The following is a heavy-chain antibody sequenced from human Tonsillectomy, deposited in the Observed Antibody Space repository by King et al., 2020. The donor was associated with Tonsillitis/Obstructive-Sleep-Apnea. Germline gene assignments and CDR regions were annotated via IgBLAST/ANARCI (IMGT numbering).Heavy chain of an antibody. V-gene: IGHV4-34*01. CDR2: INHSGST. J-gene: IGHJ5*02. CDR1: GGSFSGYY. Sequence: VQLQQWGAGLLKPSETLSLTCAVYGGSFSGYYWSWIRQPPGKGLEWIGEINHSGSTNYNPSLKSRVTISVDTSTNQFSLKLSSVTAADTAVYYCARGLVVVPADIGDRGCWFDPWGQGTLVTVSS. CDR3: ARGLVVVPADIGDRGCWFDP. D-gene: IGHD2-2*01.